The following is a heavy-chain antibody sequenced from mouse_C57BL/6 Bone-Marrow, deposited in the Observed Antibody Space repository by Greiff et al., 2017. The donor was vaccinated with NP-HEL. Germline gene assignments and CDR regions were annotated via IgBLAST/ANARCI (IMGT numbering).Heavy chain of an antibody. V-gene: IGHV1-55*01. J-gene: IGHJ2*01. CDR1: GYTFTSYW. Sequence: QVHVKQSGAELVKPGASVKMSCKASGYTFTSYWITWVKQRPGQGLEWIGDIYPGSGSNNYNEKFKSKATLTVDTSSSTAYMQLSSLTSEDSAVYYCARQGDFDYWGQGTTLTVSS. CDR3: ARQGDFDY. CDR2: IYPGSGSN.